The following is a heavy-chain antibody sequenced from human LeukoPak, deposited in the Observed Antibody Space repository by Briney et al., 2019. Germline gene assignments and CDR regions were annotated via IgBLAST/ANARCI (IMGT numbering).Heavy chain of an antibody. V-gene: IGHV1-2*02. J-gene: IGHJ4*02. Sequence: ASVKVSCKASGYTFTGYYMHGVRQAPGQGLEWMGWIDPNSGGTNYAQKFQGRVTMTRDTSISTAYMELSRLRSDDTAVYYCARAPQITMVRGVIIPFDYWGQGTLVTVSS. CDR2: IDPNSGGT. CDR1: GYTFTGYY. D-gene: IGHD3-10*01. CDR3: ARAPQITMVRGVIIPFDY.